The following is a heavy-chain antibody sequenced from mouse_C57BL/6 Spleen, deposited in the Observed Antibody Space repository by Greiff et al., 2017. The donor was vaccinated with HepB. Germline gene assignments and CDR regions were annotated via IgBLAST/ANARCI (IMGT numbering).Heavy chain of an antibody. V-gene: IGHV1-15*01. Sequence: QVQLKQSGAELVRPGASVTLSCKASGYTFTDYEMHWVKQTPVHGLEWIGAIDPETGGTAYNQKFKGKAILTADKSSSTAYMELRSLTSEDSAVYYCTRSTTTVLFDYWGQGTTLTVSS. J-gene: IGHJ2*01. D-gene: IGHD1-1*01. CDR1: GYTFTDYE. CDR3: TRSTTTVLFDY. CDR2: IDPETGGT.